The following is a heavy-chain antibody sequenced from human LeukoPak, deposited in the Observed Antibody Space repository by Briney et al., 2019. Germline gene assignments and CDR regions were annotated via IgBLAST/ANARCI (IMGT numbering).Heavy chain of an antibody. CDR1: GYTFTNYA. Sequence: ASVKVSCKASGYTFTNYAMHWVRLAPGQRLQWMGWINLVNGNTKYSQYFEGRVTITRDTSASTVYMELSDLRSDDTAVYYCAKMTIHGDSVLWGQGRLVTVSS. D-gene: IGHD4-17*01. CDR3: AKMTIHGDSVL. V-gene: IGHV1-3*01. J-gene: IGHJ4*02. CDR2: INLVNGNT.